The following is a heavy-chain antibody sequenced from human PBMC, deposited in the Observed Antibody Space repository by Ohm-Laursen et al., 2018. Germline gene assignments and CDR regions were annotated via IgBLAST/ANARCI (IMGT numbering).Heavy chain of an antibody. V-gene: IGHV3-7*01. CDR1: EVTFSSYW. J-gene: IGHJ3*02. CDR2: IKQGGSEK. CDR3: AKDRWYSSGWYLAFDI. Sequence: SLRLSCTASEVTFSSYWMSWVRQAPGKGLEWVANIKQGGSEKRYVDSVKGRFTISRDDAKNSLYLQMNSLRAEDTAVYCCAKDRWYSSGWYLAFDIWGQGTMVTVSS. D-gene: IGHD6-19*01.